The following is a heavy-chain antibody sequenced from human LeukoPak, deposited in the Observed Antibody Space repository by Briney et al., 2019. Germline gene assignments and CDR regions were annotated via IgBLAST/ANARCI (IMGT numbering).Heavy chain of an antibody. CDR1: GFTFSSYA. J-gene: IGHJ4*02. Sequence: PGGSLRLSCAASGFTFSSYAMSWVRQAPGKGLEWVSSISSSSSYIYYADSVKGRFTISRDNAKNSLYLQMNSLRAEDTAVYYCARDRWDIVATITDYWGQGTLVTVSS. D-gene: IGHD5-12*01. CDR3: ARDRWDIVATITDY. V-gene: IGHV3-21*01. CDR2: ISSSSSYI.